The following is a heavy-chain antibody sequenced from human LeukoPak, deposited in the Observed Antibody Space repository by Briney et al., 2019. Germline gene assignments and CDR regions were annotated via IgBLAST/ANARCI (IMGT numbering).Heavy chain of an antibody. V-gene: IGHV3-7*01. D-gene: IGHD3-16*01. CDR1: GFIFRNYG. J-gene: IGHJ6*02. Sequence: GGSLRLSCAASGFIFRNYGMNWVRQAPGKGLEWVANMNRDGSEKNYVDSIKGRFTISRDNAANSLYLQMNSLRVEDTAVYYCARDGGIIRFGGQDVWGQGTTVIVS. CDR3: ARDGGIIRFGGQDV. CDR2: MNRDGSEK.